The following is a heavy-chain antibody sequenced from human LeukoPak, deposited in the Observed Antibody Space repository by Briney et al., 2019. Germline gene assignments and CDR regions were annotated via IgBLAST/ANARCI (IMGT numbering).Heavy chain of an antibody. CDR2: ISGSGGST. J-gene: IGHJ4*02. V-gene: IGHV3-23*01. D-gene: IGHD4-17*01. CDR3: AKEIKPYYGDPTY. CDR1: GFTFSTYG. Sequence: GGSLRLSCAASGFTFSTYGMSWVRQAPGKGLEWVSVISGSGGSTYYADSVKGRFTISRDNSKNTLYLQMNSLRAEDTAVYYCAKEIKPYYGDPTYWGQGTLVTVSS.